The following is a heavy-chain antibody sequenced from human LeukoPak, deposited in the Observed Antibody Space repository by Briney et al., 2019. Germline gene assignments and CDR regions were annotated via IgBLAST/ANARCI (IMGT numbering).Heavy chain of an antibody. CDR1: GFTFSSYA. CDR2: ISGSGGST. CDR3: AKAQDYGGNSARDY. Sequence: PGGSLRLSCAASGFTFSSYAMSWVRQAPGKGLEWVSAISGSGGSTYYADSVKGRFTISRDNSKNTLYLQMSSLRAEDTAVYYCAKAQDYGGNSARDYWGQGTLVTVSS. D-gene: IGHD4-23*01. J-gene: IGHJ4*02. V-gene: IGHV3-23*01.